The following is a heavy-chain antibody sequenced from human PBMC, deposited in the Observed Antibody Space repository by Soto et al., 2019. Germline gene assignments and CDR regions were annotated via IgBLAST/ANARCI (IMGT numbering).Heavy chain of an antibody. V-gene: IGHV3-30*03. Sequence: GGSLRLSCAASGFTFYLYGMHWVRQAPGKGLEWVAAIAKDGSDIHYIDSVRGRFTTSRDNSENTLYLQMDSLRGDDSAVYYCARAAAYDRSGYYYYFEYWGQGTQVTSPQ. J-gene: IGHJ4*01. CDR1: GFTFYLYG. D-gene: IGHD3-22*01. CDR3: ARAAAYDRSGYYYYFEY. CDR2: IAKDGSDI.